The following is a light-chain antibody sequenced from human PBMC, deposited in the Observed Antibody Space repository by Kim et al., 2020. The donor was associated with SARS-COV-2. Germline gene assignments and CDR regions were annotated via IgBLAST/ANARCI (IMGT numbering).Light chain of an antibody. V-gene: IGLV2-11*01. J-gene: IGLJ2*01. CDR1: SRDVGGYNY. CDR2: DVS. CDR3: CSYAGSYVV. Sequence: PGQSVTISGTGTSRDVGGYNYVSWYQQHPGKAPKLMIYDVSKRPSGVPDRFSGSKSGNTASLTISGLQAEDEADYYCCSYAGSYVVFGGGTQLTVL.